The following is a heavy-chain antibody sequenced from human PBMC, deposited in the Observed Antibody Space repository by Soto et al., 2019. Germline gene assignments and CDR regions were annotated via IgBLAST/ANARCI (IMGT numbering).Heavy chain of an antibody. J-gene: IGHJ4*02. CDR1: GGSISSYY. CDR3: ARQATPVTFDY. Sequence: ETLSLTCTVSGGSISSYYWSWIRQPPGKGLEWIGYIYYSGSTNYNPSLKSRVTISVDTSKNQFSLKLSSVTAADTAVYYCARQATPVTFDYWGQGNLVTGS. CDR2: IYYSGST. V-gene: IGHV4-59*01. D-gene: IGHD4-17*01.